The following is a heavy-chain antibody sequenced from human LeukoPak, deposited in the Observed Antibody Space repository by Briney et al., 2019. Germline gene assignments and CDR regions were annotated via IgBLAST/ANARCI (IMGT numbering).Heavy chain of an antibody. CDR2: ISPTGEGT. V-gene: IGHV3-23*01. CDR3: ARDAGGAWPFDY. CDR1: GFAFSNTG. Sequence: GGSLRLSCATSGFAFSNTGMTWVRQAPDRGLEWVSTISPTGEGTHYADSVKGRFIISRDNSKNTLSLFMDSLRADDTATYYCARDAGGAWPFDYWGQGTRVIVSS. J-gene: IGHJ4*02. D-gene: IGHD4-17*01.